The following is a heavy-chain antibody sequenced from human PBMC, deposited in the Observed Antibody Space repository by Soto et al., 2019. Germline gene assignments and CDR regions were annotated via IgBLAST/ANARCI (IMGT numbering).Heavy chain of an antibody. CDR1: GFTFSSYA. CDR3: AKMIVVVITTTCFDY. J-gene: IGHJ4*02. D-gene: IGHD3-22*01. CDR2: ISGSGGST. Sequence: GGSLRLSCAASGFTFSSYAMSWVRQAPRKGLEWVSAISGSGGSTYYADSVKGRFTISRDNSKNTLYLQMNSLRAEDTAVYYCAKMIVVVITTTCFDYWGQGTLVTVSS. V-gene: IGHV3-23*01.